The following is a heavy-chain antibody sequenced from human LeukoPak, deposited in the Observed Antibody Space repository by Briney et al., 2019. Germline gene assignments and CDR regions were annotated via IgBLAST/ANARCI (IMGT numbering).Heavy chain of an antibody. J-gene: IGHJ4*02. D-gene: IGHD2-15*01. CDR3: ARTIVVAVTSRPVREFDY. CDR2: IDWTGDK. CDR1: GVSLSTTRMG. V-gene: IGHV2-5*01. Sequence: SGPTLVKPTQTLTLTCTFSGVSLSTTRMGVGWIRQPPGEALEWLALIDWTGDKRYSPSLESRLTITKDTSKNQVVLTMTNMDPVDTATYYCARTIVVAVTSRPVREFDYWGQGTLVTVSS.